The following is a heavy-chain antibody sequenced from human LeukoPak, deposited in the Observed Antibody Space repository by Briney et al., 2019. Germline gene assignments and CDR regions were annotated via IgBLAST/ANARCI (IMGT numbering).Heavy chain of an antibody. D-gene: IGHD2-8*01. CDR2: ISYDGSNK. CDR1: GFTFSSYG. J-gene: IGHJ6*02. Sequence: GRSLRLSCAASGFTFSSYGMHWVRQAPGKGLEWVAVISYDGSNKYYAGSVKGRFTISRDNSKNTLYLQMNSLRAEDTAVYYCAKDPGYCTNGVCPPGYYYYYGMDVWGQGTTVTVSS. V-gene: IGHV3-30*18. CDR3: AKDPGYCTNGVCPPGYYYYYGMDV.